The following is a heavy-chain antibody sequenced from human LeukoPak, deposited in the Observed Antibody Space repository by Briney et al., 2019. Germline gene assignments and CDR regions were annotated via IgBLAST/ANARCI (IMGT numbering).Heavy chain of an antibody. D-gene: IGHD5-12*01. CDR1: GFTFSSYG. CDR3: ASARALYGYSGYDEPYFDY. V-gene: IGHV3-30*03. CDR2: ISYDGSDK. Sequence: GGSLRLSCAASGFTFSSYGMHWVRQAPGKGLEWVAVISYDGSDKYFAGSVKGRFTISRDNSKNTLYLQMNSLRAEDTAVFYCASARALYGYSGYDEPYFDYWGQGTLVTVSS. J-gene: IGHJ4*02.